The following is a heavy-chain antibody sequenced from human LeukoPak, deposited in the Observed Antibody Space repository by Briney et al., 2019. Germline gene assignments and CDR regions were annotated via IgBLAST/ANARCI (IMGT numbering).Heavy chain of an antibody. CDR2: IYHSGST. CDR3: ASGSGSYLRHGGKYFQH. D-gene: IGHD1-26*01. Sequence: SETLSLTCTVSGYSISSGYYWGWIRQPPGKGLEWIGSIYHSGSTYYNPSLKSRVTISVDTSKNQFSLKLSSVTAADTAVYYCASGSGSYLRHGGKYFQHWGQGTLVTVSS. CDR1: GYSISSGYY. V-gene: IGHV4-38-2*02. J-gene: IGHJ1*01.